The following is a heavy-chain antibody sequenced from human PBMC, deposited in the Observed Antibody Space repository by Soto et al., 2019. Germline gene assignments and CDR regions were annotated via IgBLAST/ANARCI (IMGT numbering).Heavy chain of an antibody. D-gene: IGHD3-16*01. CDR3: ARDRGGDGMDV. J-gene: IGHJ6*02. CDR2: ISGYNGNT. CDR1: GYTFSSYG. Sequence: QVQLVQSGAEVKKPGASVKVSCKASGYTFSSYGISWVRQAPGQGLEWMGWISGYNGNTNYAQQLQGRVTMTIDTSTSTGYMELRSLRSDDTAVYYCARDRGGDGMDVWGHGTTVTVSS. V-gene: IGHV1-18*01.